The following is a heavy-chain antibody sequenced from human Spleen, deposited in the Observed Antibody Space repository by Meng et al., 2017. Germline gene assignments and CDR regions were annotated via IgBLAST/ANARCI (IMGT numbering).Heavy chain of an antibody. CDR2: IDPKNGDT. V-gene: IGHV1-2*06. Sequence: ASVQVSCKPSGYNFPDYWLHWVRRAPGQGVEWMGRIDPKNGDTHYAQRFQGRVTMTGGTSISTAYMELSGLRSDDPAMYYCAREEDISAAGKLFGDYWGQGTLVTVSS. J-gene: IGHJ4*02. CDR3: AREEDISAAGKLFGDY. D-gene: IGHD6-13*01. CDR1: GYNFPDYW.